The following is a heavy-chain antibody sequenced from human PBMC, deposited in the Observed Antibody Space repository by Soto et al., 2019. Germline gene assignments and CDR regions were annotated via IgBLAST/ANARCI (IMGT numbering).Heavy chain of an antibody. Sequence: QLQLVQSGAEEKKPGASVKVSCKASGYTFPTSTISWVRQAPGQGLEWMGWIKAYSGNTNYAQKLQGRVTMTTDTSTNTAYMELRSLTTDDTAIYYCAIADYGDDDYWGQGTLVTVSS. J-gene: IGHJ4*02. CDR1: GYTFPTST. CDR2: IKAYSGNT. V-gene: IGHV1-18*01. D-gene: IGHD4-17*01. CDR3: AIADYGDDDY.